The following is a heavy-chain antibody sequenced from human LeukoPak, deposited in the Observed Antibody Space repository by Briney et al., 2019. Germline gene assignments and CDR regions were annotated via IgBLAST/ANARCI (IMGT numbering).Heavy chain of an antibody. J-gene: IGHJ4*02. Sequence: GGSLRLSCAASGFTFSSYGMHWVRQAPGKGLEWVAVIWYDGSNKYYADSVKGRFTISRDNSKNTLYLQMNSLRAEDTAVYYCAKARYYYDFWGWGQGTLVTVSS. V-gene: IGHV3-33*06. CDR3: AKARYYYDFWG. CDR2: IWYDGSNK. D-gene: IGHD3-3*01. CDR1: GFTFSSYG.